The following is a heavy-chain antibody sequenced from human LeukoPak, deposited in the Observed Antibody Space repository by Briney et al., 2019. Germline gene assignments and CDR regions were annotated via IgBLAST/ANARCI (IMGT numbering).Heavy chain of an antibody. CDR1: GGSMSSSSYY. Sequence: SETLSLTCTVSGGSMSSSSYYWGWIRQPPGKGLEWIGSIYYSGSAYYNPSLKSRVTISVDTSKNQFSLKLSSVTAADTAVYYCARLPTVTFFDYWGQGTLVTVSS. J-gene: IGHJ4*02. D-gene: IGHD4-17*01. CDR3: ARLPTVTFFDY. V-gene: IGHV4-39*01. CDR2: IYYSGSA.